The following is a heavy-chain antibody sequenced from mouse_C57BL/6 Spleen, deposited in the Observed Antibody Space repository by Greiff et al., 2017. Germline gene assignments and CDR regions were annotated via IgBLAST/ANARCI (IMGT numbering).Heavy chain of an antibody. CDR1: GFSFTDDY. CDR3: ARWDYCNYRAY. D-gene: IGHD2-1*01. J-gene: IGHJ3*01. V-gene: IGHV7-3*01. CDR2: IRYKANGYST. Sequence: DVQLVESGGGLVQPGGSLCLSCAASGFSFTDDYMSWVRQPPGNALECLGFIRYKANGYSTQYSASLKGQITMYRDNSQCNLYLQMNALRADDGATYDCARWDYCNYRAYWGQGTLVTVSA.